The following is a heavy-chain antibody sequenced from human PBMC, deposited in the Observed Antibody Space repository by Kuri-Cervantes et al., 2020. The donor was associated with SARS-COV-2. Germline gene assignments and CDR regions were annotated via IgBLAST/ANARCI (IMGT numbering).Heavy chain of an antibody. CDR2: ISGSGGTT. Sequence: GGSLRLSCAASGFTFSSYAMNWVRQAPGKGLEWVSTISGSGGTTFYADSMKGRFTISRDNSKNTLYLQMNSLRAEDTAVYYCAKDQNLDVVVVPAAWGQGSLVTVSS. V-gene: IGHV3-23*01. CDR3: AKDQNLDVVVVPAA. J-gene: IGHJ5*02. D-gene: IGHD2-15*01. CDR1: GFTFSSYA.